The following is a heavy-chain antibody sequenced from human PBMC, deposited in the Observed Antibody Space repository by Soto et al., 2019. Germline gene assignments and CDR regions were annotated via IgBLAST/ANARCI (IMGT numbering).Heavy chain of an antibody. D-gene: IGHD6-6*01. CDR2: VCYRGTT. Sequence: LSLTCTVSGDSIDTSSYCWGGIRQPPGKGLEWIGSVCYRGTTYYNPSLKSRLTISVDTSKRQFSLKLSSVTAADTAVFYCARQGEHSSSYFFDSWGQGTLVTVSS. CDR1: GDSIDTSSYC. V-gene: IGHV4-39*01. J-gene: IGHJ4*02. CDR3: ARQGEHSSSYFFDS.